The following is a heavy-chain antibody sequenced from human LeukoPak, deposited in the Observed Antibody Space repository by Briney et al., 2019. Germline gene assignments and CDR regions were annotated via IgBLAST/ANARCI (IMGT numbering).Heavy chain of an antibody. Sequence: GASVKVSCKASGYTFTNYGISWVRQAPGQGLEWMGWISAYNGNTNFAQKLQGRVTMTTDTSTSTAYMELRSLRSDDTALYYCARDDLEMITFGGDLDAFDIWGQGTMVTVSS. CDR1: GYTFTNYG. D-gene: IGHD3-16*01. CDR3: ARDDLEMITFGGDLDAFDI. V-gene: IGHV1-18*01. CDR2: ISAYNGNT. J-gene: IGHJ3*02.